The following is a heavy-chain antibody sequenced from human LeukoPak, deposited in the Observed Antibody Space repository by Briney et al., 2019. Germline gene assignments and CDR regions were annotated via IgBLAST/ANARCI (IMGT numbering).Heavy chain of an antibody. CDR3: ARGLPWQLVRGGYFDY. J-gene: IGHJ4*02. Sequence: GGSLRLSCAASGFTVSSNYMSWVRQAPGKGLEWVSVIYSGGSTYYADSVKGRFTISRDNSKNTLYLQMNSLRAEDTAVYYCARGLPWQLVRGGYFDYWGQGTLVTVSS. CDR1: GFTVSSNY. D-gene: IGHD6-13*01. V-gene: IGHV3-53*01. CDR2: IYSGGST.